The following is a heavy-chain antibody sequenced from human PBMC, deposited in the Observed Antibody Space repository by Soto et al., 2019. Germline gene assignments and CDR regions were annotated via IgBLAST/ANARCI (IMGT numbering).Heavy chain of an antibody. CDR3: AREIAYCGGDCYLTLYYYYGMDV. CDR2: ISAYNGNT. CDR1: GYTFTSYG. J-gene: IGHJ6*02. Sequence: QVQLVQSGAEVKKPGASVKVSCKASGYTFTSYGISWVRQAPGQGLEWRGWISAYNGNTNYAQKLQGRVTMTTDTSTSTAYMELRSLRSDDTAVYYCAREIAYCGGDCYLTLYYYYGMDVWGQGTTVTVSS. V-gene: IGHV1-18*04. D-gene: IGHD2-21*02.